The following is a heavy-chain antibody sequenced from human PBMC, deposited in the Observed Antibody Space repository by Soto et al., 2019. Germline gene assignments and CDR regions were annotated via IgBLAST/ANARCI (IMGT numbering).Heavy chain of an antibody. V-gene: IGHV4-39*01. J-gene: IGHJ5*02. CDR3: ARLGDYYDSSGYRTNNWFDP. Sequence: SETLSLTCTVSGGSISSSSYYWGWIRQPPGKGLEWIGSIYYSGSTYYNPSLKSRVTISVDTSKNQFSLKLSSVTAADTAVYYCARLGDYYDSSGYRTNNWFDPWGQGTLVTVSS. D-gene: IGHD3-22*01. CDR2: IYYSGST. CDR1: GGSISSSSYY.